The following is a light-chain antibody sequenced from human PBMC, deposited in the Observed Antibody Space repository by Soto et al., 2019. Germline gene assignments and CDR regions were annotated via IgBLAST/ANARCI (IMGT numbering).Light chain of an antibody. CDR1: SSDVGGYNY. Sequence: QSALTQPPSASGSPGQSVTISCTGTSSDVGGYNYVSWYQQHPGKAPKLMIYEVSKRPSGVPDRFSGSKSGNTASLTVSGLKAEYEAHYYCSSYAGSNNLVFGTGTKVTVL. J-gene: IGLJ1*01. CDR3: SSYAGSNNLV. V-gene: IGLV2-8*01. CDR2: EVS.